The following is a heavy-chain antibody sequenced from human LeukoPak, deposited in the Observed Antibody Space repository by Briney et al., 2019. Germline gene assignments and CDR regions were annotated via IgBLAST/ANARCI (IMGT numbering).Heavy chain of an antibody. CDR2: INHSGST. CDR1: GGSFSGYY. Sequence: SETLSLTCAVYGGSFSGYYWSWIRQPAGKGLEWIGEINHSGSTNYNPSLKSRVTISVDTSKNQFSLKLSSVTAADTAVYYCARLPGGGEYQLLYAQTIFGVVIRGDAFDIWGQGTMVTVSS. D-gene: IGHD3-3*01. CDR3: ARLPGGGEYQLLYAQTIFGVVIRGDAFDI. J-gene: IGHJ3*02. V-gene: IGHV4-34*01.